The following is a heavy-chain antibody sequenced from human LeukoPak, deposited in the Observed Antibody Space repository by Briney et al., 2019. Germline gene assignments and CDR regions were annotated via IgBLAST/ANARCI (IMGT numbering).Heavy chain of an antibody. CDR2: ISYDGSNT. Sequence: PGGSLRLSCAASGFTSSSYGMHWVRQAPGKGLEWVAVISYDGSNTYYADSVKGRFTISRDNSKNVLYLQMNSLRAEDTAVYYCARPYYYGSRSYMDYWGQGTLVTVSS. CDR3: ARPYYYGSRSYMDY. D-gene: IGHD3-10*01. J-gene: IGHJ4*02. V-gene: IGHV3-30*03. CDR1: GFTSSSYG.